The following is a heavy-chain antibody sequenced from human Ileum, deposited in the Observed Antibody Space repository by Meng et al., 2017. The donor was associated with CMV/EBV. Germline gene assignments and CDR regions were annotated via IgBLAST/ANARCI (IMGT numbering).Heavy chain of an antibody. CDR3: AREGIAAQEYAFDI. Sequence: GGSLRLSCAASGFTFSSYSMNWVRQAPGKGLEWVSSISSSSSYIYYADSVKGRFTISRDNAKNSLYLQMNSLRAEDTAVYYCAREGIAAQEYAFDIWGQGTMVTVSS. CDR2: ISSSSSYI. CDR1: GFTFSSYS. D-gene: IGHD6-13*01. J-gene: IGHJ3*02. V-gene: IGHV3-21*01.